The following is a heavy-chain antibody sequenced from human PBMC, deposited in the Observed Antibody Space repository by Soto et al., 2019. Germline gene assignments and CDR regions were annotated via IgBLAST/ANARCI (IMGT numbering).Heavy chain of an antibody. CDR3: TRDLLAGHDVY. J-gene: IGHJ4*02. V-gene: IGHV3-30*04. Sequence: QVQLVESGGGVVQPGRSLRLSCAASGFTFRKFAMHWVRQASGKGLEWLAAITFDGKDKYYADSVKGRFTISRDTSKNTLYLQMNSLRIDDTALYFCTRDLLAGHDVYWGQGTLVTVSS. CDR1: GFTFRKFA. D-gene: IGHD5-12*01. CDR2: ITFDGKDK.